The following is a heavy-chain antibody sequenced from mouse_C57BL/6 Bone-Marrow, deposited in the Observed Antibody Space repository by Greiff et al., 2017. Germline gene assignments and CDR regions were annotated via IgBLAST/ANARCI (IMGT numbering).Heavy chain of an antibody. V-gene: IGHV1-47*01. CDR2: FHPYNDDT. D-gene: IGHD2-1*01. J-gene: IGHJ2*01. CDR1: GYTFTTYP. Sequence: VQLVESGAELVKPGASVKMSCKASGYTFTTYPMEWMKQNHGKSLEWIGNFHPYNDDTMYNEKFKGKATLTVAKSSSTVYLELSRLTSDDAAVYFCARGGNYGGYDFDYWGQGTTLTVSS. CDR3: ARGGNYGGYDFDY.